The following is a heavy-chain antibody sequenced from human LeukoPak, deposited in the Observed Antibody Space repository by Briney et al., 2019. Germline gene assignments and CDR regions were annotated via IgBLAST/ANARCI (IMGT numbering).Heavy chain of an antibody. D-gene: IGHD4-23*01. Sequence: PSETLSLTCTVSGGSISSGDYYWRWIRQPPGKGLEWIGYIYYSGSTYYNPSLKSRVTISVDTSKNQFSLKLSSVTAADTAVYYCARTGDDYGGNGVDYWGQGTLVTVSS. V-gene: IGHV4-30-4*01. J-gene: IGHJ4*02. CDR3: ARTGDDYGGNGVDY. CDR2: IYYSGST. CDR1: GGSISSGDYY.